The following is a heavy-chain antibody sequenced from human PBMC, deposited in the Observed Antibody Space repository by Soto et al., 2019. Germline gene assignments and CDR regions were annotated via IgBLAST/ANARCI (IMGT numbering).Heavy chain of an antibody. CDR2: IYYSGST. Sequence: PSETLSLTCTVSGGSISSYYWSWIRQPPGKGLEWIGYIYYSGSTNYNPSLKSRVTISVDTSKNQFSLKLSSVTAADTAVYYCARETGIAAAGTCGMDVWGQGTTVTVSS. D-gene: IGHD6-13*01. CDR3: ARETGIAAAGTCGMDV. CDR1: GGSISSYY. V-gene: IGHV4-59*01. J-gene: IGHJ6*02.